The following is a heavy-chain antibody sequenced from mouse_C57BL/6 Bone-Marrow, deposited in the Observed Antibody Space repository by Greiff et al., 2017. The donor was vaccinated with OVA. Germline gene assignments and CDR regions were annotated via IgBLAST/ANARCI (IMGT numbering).Heavy chain of an antibody. V-gene: IGHV7-3*01. D-gene: IGHD1-1*01. CDR2: IRNKANGYTT. Sequence: DVTLVESGGGLVQPGGSLSLSCAASGFTFTDYYMSWVRPPPGKALEWVGFIRNKANGYTTEYSASVKGRFTISRDNSQSSLYLQMNALRAEDSATYYCARYDYYGSPFAYWGQGTLVTVSA. CDR3: ARYDYYGSPFAY. J-gene: IGHJ3*01. CDR1: GFTFTDYY.